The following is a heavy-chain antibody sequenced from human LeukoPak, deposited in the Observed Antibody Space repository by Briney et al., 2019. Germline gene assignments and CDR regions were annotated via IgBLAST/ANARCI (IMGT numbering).Heavy chain of an antibody. D-gene: IGHD3-10*01. CDR1: GLTFSSYS. CDR2: ISSSSSYR. Sequence: GGSLTLSCAASGLTFSSYSMNWVRQAPGKGLEWVSSISSSSSYRYYADSVKGRFTISRDNAKNSLYLQMNSLRAEDTAVYYCASGITMVRGPTHFDYWGQGTLVTVSS. V-gene: IGHV3-21*01. CDR3: ASGITMVRGPTHFDY. J-gene: IGHJ4*02.